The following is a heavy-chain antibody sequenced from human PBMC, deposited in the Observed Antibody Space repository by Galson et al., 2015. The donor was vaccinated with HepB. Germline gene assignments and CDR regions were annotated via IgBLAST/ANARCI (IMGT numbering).Heavy chain of an antibody. J-gene: IGHJ4*02. CDR1: GYSFTSYW. V-gene: IGHV5-51*01. Sequence: QSGAEVKKPGESLKISCKGSGYSFTSYWIGWVRQMPGKGLEWMGIIYPGDSDTRYSPSFQGQVTISADKSISTAYLQWSSLKASDTAMYYCARHVLPGVATTLWIDYWGQGTLVTVSS. CDR3: ARHVLPGVATTLWIDY. CDR2: IYPGDSDT. D-gene: IGHD5-12*01.